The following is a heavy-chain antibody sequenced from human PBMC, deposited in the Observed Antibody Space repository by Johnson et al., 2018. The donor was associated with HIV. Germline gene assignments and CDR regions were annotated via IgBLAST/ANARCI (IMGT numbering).Heavy chain of an antibody. Sequence: VQLVESGGGVVQPGRSLRLSCAASGFTFSSYAMHWVRQAPGKGLEWVALISYDGSNKYYADSVKGRFTISRDNSKNTLYLQMNSLRAEDTAIYYCAKDPPPNYNFWSGYPRSDAFDIWGQGTMVTVSS. D-gene: IGHD3-3*01. CDR1: GFTFSSYA. CDR2: ISYDGSNK. CDR3: AKDPPPNYNFWSGYPRSDAFDI. V-gene: IGHV3-30*04. J-gene: IGHJ3*02.